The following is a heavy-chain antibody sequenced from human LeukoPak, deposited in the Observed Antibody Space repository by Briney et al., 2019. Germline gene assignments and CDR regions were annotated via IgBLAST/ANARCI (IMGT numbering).Heavy chain of an antibody. CDR3: ARPRVVITLDAFDI. Sequence: GGSLRLSCAASGFTFSSYAMHWVRQAPGKGLEWVAVISYDGSNKYYADSVKDRFTISRDNSKNTLYLQMNSLRAEDTAVYYCARPRVVITLDAFDIWGQGTMVTVSS. CDR2: ISYDGSNK. V-gene: IGHV3-30-3*01. D-gene: IGHD3-22*01. CDR1: GFTFSSYA. J-gene: IGHJ3*02.